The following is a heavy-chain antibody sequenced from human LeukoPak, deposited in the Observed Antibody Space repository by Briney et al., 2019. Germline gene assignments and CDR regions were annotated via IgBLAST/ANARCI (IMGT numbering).Heavy chain of an antibody. CDR1: GFTFSNYW. Sequence: RSGGSLRLSCAASGFTFSNYWMSWVRQAPGKGLEWVANIKQDGSEKYYVDSVKGRFTISRDNAKNSLYLQMNSLRAEDTAVYYCSGLYCCCTRCYVVDWYFDLWGRGTLVTVSS. D-gene: IGHD2-2*01. CDR3: SGLYCCCTRCYVVDWYFDL. CDR2: IKQDGSEK. V-gene: IGHV3-7*01. J-gene: IGHJ2*01.